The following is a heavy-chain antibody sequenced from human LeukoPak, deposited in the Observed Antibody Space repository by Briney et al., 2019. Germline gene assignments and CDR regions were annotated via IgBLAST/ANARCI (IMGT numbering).Heavy chain of an antibody. V-gene: IGHV1-18*01. CDR1: GYTFTGYG. J-gene: IGHJ4*02. CDR2: ISAYNGNT. D-gene: IGHD4-23*01. CDR3: ARDFGGEPFDY. Sequence: GASVKVPCKASGYTFTGYGISWVRQAPGQGLEWMGWISAYNGNTNYAQKLQGRVTMTTDTSTSTAYMKLRSLRSDDTAVYYCARDFGGEPFDYWGQGTLVTVSS.